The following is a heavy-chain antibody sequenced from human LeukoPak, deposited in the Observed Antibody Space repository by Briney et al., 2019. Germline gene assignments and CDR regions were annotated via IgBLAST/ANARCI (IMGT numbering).Heavy chain of an antibody. CDR2: ITGSGGRT. J-gene: IGHJ4*02. V-gene: IGHV3-23*01. Sequence: PGGSLRLSCAASGFTFSSYGMSWVRQAPGKGLEWVSAITGSGGRTYYADSVKGRFTISRDNSKNTLYLQMNSLRAEDTAIYYCAKEYTGTFSPFPSYFDNWGQGTLVTVSS. D-gene: IGHD1-26*01. CDR1: GFTFSSYG. CDR3: AKEYTGTFSPFPSYFDN.